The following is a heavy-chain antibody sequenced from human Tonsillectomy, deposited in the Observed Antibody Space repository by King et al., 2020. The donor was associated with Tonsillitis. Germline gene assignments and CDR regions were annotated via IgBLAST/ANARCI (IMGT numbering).Heavy chain of an antibody. Sequence: VQLVESGGGVVQPGRSLRLSCAASGFTFSSYGIHWVRQAPGKGLEWVAVISFDGSHKYYADSVKGRFTISRDNSKNTLYLQMFSLRAADTAVYYCAKGGGGLAGGEYYERMGVGGRGTTVTVS. CDR1: GFTFSSYG. J-gene: IGHJ6*01. V-gene: IGHV3-30*18. CDR3: AKGGGGLAGGEYYERMGV. D-gene: IGHD3-16*01. CDR2: ISFDGSHK.